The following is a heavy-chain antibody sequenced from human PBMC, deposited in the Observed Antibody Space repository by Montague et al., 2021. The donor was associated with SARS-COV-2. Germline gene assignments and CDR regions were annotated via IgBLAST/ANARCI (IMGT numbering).Heavy chain of an antibody. D-gene: IGHD4-17*01. Sequence: SLRLSCAASGFTFSSYAMSWVRQAPGKGLEWVSGIYSGGSSSYYADSVNGRFTISKYNSKYTLSLQLNSLRAEDTAVYYCATTTGLDPWGQGTLVTVSS. CDR2: IYSGGSSS. V-gene: IGHV3-23*03. J-gene: IGHJ5*02. CDR3: ATTTGLDP. CDR1: GFTFSSYA.